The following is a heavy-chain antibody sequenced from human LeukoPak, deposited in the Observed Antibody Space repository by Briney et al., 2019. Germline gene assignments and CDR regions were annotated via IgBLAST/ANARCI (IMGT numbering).Heavy chain of an antibody. Sequence: SETLSITCAVSGGSISSGGYSWSWIRQPPGKGLEWIGYIYHSGSTYYNPSLKSRVTISVDRSKNQFSLKLSSVTAADTAVYYCASQPSVESSGRPFDYWGQGTLVTVSS. V-gene: IGHV4-30-2*01. J-gene: IGHJ4*02. CDR1: GGSISSGGYS. D-gene: IGHD3-22*01. CDR2: IYHSGST. CDR3: ASQPSVESSGRPFDY.